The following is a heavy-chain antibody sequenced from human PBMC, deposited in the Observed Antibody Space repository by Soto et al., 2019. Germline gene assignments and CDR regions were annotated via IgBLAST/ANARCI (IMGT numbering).Heavy chain of an antibody. J-gene: IGHJ4*02. D-gene: IGHD3-10*01. CDR3: AHSFWGYGSGSYLFDY. V-gene: IGHV2-5*02. Sequence: QITLKESGPTLVKPTQTLTLTCTFSGFSLSTSGVGVGWIRQPPGKALEWLALIYWDDDKRYSPSLKSRLTITKDTSKNQVVLTMTNMDPVDTATYYCAHSFWGYGSGSYLFDYWGQGTLVTVSS. CDR1: GFSLSTSGVG. CDR2: IYWDDDK.